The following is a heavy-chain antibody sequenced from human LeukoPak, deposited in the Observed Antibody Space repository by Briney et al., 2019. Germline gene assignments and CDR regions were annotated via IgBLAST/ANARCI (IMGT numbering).Heavy chain of an antibody. D-gene: IGHD3-10*01. CDR2: IIPIFGTA. Sequence: SVKVSCKASGGTFSSYAISWVRQAPGQGLEWMGGIIPIFGTANYAQKFQGRVTITADESTSTAYMELSSLRSEDTAVYYCARAGYSYYGSGSYFLPWGQGTLVTVFS. CDR1: GGTFSSYA. CDR3: ARAGYSYYGSGSYFLP. J-gene: IGHJ5*02. V-gene: IGHV1-69*01.